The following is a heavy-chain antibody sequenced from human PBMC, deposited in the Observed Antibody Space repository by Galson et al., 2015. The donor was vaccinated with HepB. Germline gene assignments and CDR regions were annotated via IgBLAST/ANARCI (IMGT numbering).Heavy chain of an antibody. D-gene: IGHD2/OR15-2a*01. V-gene: IGHV1-69*13. Sequence: SVKVSCKASGGTISSYAISWVRRAPGQGLEWMGGIIPIFGAPKYAQKFQGRVTVTADESTNTAYLELSSLRSEDTAIYYCVGDFYPNWFDPWGQGTLVTVSS. J-gene: IGHJ5*02. CDR3: VGDFYPNWFDP. CDR1: GGTISSYA. CDR2: IIPIFGAP.